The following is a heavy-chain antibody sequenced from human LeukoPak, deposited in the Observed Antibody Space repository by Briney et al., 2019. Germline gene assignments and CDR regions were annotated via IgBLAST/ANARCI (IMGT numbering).Heavy chain of an antibody. D-gene: IGHD1-1*01. V-gene: IGHV3-11*04. CDR2: ISSSGSTI. Sequence: GGSLRLSCAASGFTFSDYYMSWIRQAPGKGLEWVSYISSSGSTIYYADSVKGRFTISRDNAKNSLYLQMNSLGAEDTAVYYCARVGNDYSIPGAFHIWGQGTMVTVSS. J-gene: IGHJ3*02. CDR1: GFTFSDYY. CDR3: ARVGNDYSIPGAFHI.